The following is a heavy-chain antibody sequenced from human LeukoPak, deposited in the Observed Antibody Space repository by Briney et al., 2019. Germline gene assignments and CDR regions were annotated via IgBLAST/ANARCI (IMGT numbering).Heavy chain of an antibody. D-gene: IGHD2-2*01. J-gene: IGHJ5*02. Sequence: ASVKVSCKASGYTFTSYGISWVRQAPGQGLEWMGWISAYNGNTNYAQKLQGRVTMTTDTSTSTAYMELRSLRSDDTAVYYCARDSRSYLTAVVPAAIHNWFDPWGQGTLVTVSS. CDR3: ARDSRSYLTAVVPAAIHNWFDP. CDR1: GYTFTSYG. V-gene: IGHV1-18*01. CDR2: ISAYNGNT.